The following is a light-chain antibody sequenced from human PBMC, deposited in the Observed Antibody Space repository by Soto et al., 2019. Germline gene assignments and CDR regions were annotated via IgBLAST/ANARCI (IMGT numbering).Light chain of an antibody. CDR1: QSVSSSF. J-gene: IGKJ2*02. Sequence: EIVLTQSPGTLSLSPGERATRSCRASQSVSSSFLAWYQQKPGQAPRLLIYATSSRATGIPDRFSGSGSGTDFTLTISRLEPEDFAVYYCQQYGSSRTFGQGTKLEIK. CDR3: QQYGSSRT. V-gene: IGKV3-20*01. CDR2: ATS.